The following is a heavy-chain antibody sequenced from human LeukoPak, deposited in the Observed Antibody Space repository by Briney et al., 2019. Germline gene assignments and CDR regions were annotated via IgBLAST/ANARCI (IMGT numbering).Heavy chain of an antibody. Sequence: RGSLRLSCAASGFTFSSYSMNWVRQAPGKGLEWVSSISSSSSYIYYADSVKGRFTISRDNAKNSLYLQMNSLRAEDTAVYYCARTGYEISSSWSYSRYYFDYWGQGTLVTVSS. V-gene: IGHV3-21*01. J-gene: IGHJ4*02. CDR1: GFTFSSYS. CDR2: ISSSSSYI. D-gene: IGHD6-13*01. CDR3: ARTGYEISSSWSYSRYYFDY.